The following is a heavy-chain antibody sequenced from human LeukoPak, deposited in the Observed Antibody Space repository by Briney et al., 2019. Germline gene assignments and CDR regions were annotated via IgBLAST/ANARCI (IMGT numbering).Heavy chain of an antibody. Sequence: PSQTLSLTCTVSGGSISSGGYYWSWIRQPAGKGLEWIGRIYTSGSTNYNPSLKSRVTISVDTSKNQFSLKLSSVTAADTAVYYCAREVAAAGDAFDIWGQGTMVTVSS. CDR1: GGSISSGGYY. V-gene: IGHV4-61*02. D-gene: IGHD6-13*01. CDR3: AREVAAAGDAFDI. CDR2: IYTSGST. J-gene: IGHJ3*02.